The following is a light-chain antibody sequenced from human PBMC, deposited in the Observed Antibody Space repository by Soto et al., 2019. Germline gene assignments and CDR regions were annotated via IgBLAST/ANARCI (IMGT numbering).Light chain of an antibody. CDR2: AAS. Sequence: DIQMTQSPSSLSASVGDRVTITCRASQSISYYLNWYQQKPGKAPKLLIYAASTLQSGVPSRFSGSGSGTDFTFTISSLHPEDFATYYCQQSYSTLWTFGQGTKVDIK. CDR1: QSISYY. J-gene: IGKJ1*01. CDR3: QQSYSTLWT. V-gene: IGKV1-39*01.